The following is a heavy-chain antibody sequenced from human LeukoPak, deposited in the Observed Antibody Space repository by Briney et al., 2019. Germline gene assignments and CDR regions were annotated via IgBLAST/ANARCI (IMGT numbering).Heavy chain of an antibody. Sequence: SQTLSLTCTVSGGSISSGGYYWSWIRHHPGKGLEWIGYIYYSGSTYYNPSLESRVTISGDTSTNQFSLKLSSLTAADTAVYYCARVRAAEAGYYFDSWGQGTLVTVSS. CDR1: GGSISSGGYY. CDR3: ARVRAAEAGYYFDS. D-gene: IGHD6-19*01. J-gene: IGHJ4*02. V-gene: IGHV4-31*03. CDR2: IYYSGST.